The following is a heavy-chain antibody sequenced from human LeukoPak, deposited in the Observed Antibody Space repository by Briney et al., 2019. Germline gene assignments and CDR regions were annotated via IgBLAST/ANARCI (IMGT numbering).Heavy chain of an antibody. CDR1: GFTFTNYS. V-gene: IGHV5-51*01. D-gene: IGHD4-23*01. Sequence: GESLKISCEGSGFTFTNYSIGWVRQMPGKGLEWMGIINPGDSDTIFSPSFQGQAAISADKSISTAYLQWSSLKASDTAMYYCARLEHGGLFDYWGQGTLVTVSS. J-gene: IGHJ4*02. CDR3: ARLEHGGLFDY. CDR2: INPGDSDT.